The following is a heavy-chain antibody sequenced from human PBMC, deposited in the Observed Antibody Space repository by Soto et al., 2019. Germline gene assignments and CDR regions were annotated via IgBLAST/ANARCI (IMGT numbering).Heavy chain of an antibody. D-gene: IGHD2-15*01. V-gene: IGHV1-3*01. J-gene: IGHJ6*03. Sequence: GASVKVSCKASGYTFTSYAMHWVRLAPGQRLEWMGWINAGNGNTEYSQKFQGRVTITRDTSASTAYMELSSLRSEDTAVYYCARGYPPLDYYYYYYMDVWGKGTTVTAP. CDR1: GYTFTSYA. CDR2: INAGNGNT. CDR3: ARGYPPLDYYYYYYMDV.